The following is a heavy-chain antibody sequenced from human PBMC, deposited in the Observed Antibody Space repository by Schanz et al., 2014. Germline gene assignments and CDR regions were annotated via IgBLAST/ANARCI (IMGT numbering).Heavy chain of an antibody. J-gene: IGHJ4*02. CDR2: INSDGSSA. CDR1: GFTFSDYY. V-gene: IGHV3-74*02. D-gene: IGHD3-10*01. Sequence: VQLVESGGGLVKPGGSLRLSCVASGFTFSDYYMSWIRQAPGKGLEWISRINSDGSSASYADSVKGRFTISRDNAKNTLYLQMNSVRAEDSAVYYCTRGSGSRSYGWYYDSWGQGTLVTVSS. CDR3: TRGSGSRSYGWYYDS.